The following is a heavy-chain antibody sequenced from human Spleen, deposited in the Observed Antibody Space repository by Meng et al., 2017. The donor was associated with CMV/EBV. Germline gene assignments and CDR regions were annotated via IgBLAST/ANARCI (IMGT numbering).Heavy chain of an antibody. J-gene: IGHJ6*02. V-gene: IGHV1-3*02. Sequence: ASVKVSCKASGYTFTSYAMHWVRQAPGQRLEWMGWSNAGNGNTKYSQEFQGRVTITRDTSASTAYMELSSLRSEDTAVYYCAREIPPTYDFWTPRGPTLGMDVWGQGTTVTVSS. CDR1: GYTFTSYA. CDR2: SNAGNGNT. D-gene: IGHD3-3*01. CDR3: AREIPPTYDFWTPRGPTLGMDV.